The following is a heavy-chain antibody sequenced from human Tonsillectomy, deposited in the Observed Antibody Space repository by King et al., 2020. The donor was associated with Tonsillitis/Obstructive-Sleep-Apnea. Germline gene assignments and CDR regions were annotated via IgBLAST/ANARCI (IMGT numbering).Heavy chain of an antibody. CDR2: IYYSGST. Sequence: VQLQESGPGLVKPSQTLSLTCTVSGGSISSGGYYWSWIRQHPGKGLEWIGYIYYSGSTYYNPSLKCRVTISVDTSKNQFSLKLSSVTAADTAVYYCARDAPPTYYDSSGYYFVAFDIWGQGTMVTVSS. J-gene: IGHJ3*02. CDR3: ARDAPPTYYDSSGYYFVAFDI. D-gene: IGHD3-22*01. CDR1: GGSISSGGYY. V-gene: IGHV4-31*03.